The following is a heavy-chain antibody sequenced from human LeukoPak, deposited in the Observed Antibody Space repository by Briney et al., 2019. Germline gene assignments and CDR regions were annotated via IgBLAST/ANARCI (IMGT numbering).Heavy chain of an antibody. J-gene: IGHJ4*02. V-gene: IGHV5-10-1*01. CDR1: GYSFASYW. D-gene: IGHD6-19*01. CDR3: ARPGIAVAGYYFDY. Sequence: GESLRISCKGSGYSFASYWISWVRQMPGKGLEWMGRVDLSDSYTNYSPSFHGHVTISADKSISTAYLQWSSLKASDTAMYYCARPGIAVAGYYFDYWGQGTLVTVSS. CDR2: VDLSDSYT.